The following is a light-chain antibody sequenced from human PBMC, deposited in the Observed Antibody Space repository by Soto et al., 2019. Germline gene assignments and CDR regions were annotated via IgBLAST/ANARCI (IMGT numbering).Light chain of an antibody. CDR1: QSVSSN. CDR3: QQYNNWLPFYT. V-gene: IGKV3-15*01. CDR2: GAS. J-gene: IGKJ2*01. Sequence: EIVMTQSPATLSVSPGERATLSCRASQSVSSNLAWYQQKPGQAPRLLIYGASTRATGIPARFSGSGSGTEFTLTISSLQSENFAVYYCQQYNNWLPFYTLGQGTKLEIK.